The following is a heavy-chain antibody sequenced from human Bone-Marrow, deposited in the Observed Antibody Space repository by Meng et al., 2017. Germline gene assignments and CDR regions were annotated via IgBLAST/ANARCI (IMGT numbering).Heavy chain of an antibody. Sequence: VQLVESGGGLIQPVGSLRLSCAASGFTFSSDAMHWVRQAPGKGLEWVAVIWYDGSKKYYADSVKGRFTISRDDSKNTLYLQMDSLRAEDTAVYYCAKAALSNFDYWGQGTLVTVSS. CDR1: GFTFSSDA. J-gene: IGHJ4*02. CDR3: AKAALSNFDY. D-gene: IGHD3-3*02. V-gene: IGHV3-33*06. CDR2: IWYDGSKK.